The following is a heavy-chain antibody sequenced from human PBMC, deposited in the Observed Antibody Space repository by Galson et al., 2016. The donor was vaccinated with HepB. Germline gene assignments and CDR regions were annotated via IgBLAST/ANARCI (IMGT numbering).Heavy chain of an antibody. Sequence: SVKVSCKASGYTFTDFYIYWVRQAPGQGLEWMGSINPDTGVTNYAQKFQDWVTVTTDTAISTAYMELRRLTSDDTAVYYCAIPDPGAPGAFHIWGQGTMVTVSS. D-gene: IGHD3-10*01. V-gene: IGHV1-2*04. J-gene: IGHJ3*02. CDR3: AIPDPGAPGAFHI. CDR2: INPDTGVT. CDR1: GYTFTDFY.